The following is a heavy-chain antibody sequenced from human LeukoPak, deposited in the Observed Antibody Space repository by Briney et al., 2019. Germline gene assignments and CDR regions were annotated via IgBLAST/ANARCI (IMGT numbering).Heavy chain of an antibody. J-gene: IGHJ4*02. CDR2: MNPNSGNT. V-gene: IGHV1-8*03. D-gene: IGHD6-19*01. Sequence: GASVKFSCKASGYTFTSYDINWVRQATGQGLEWMGWMNPNSGNTGYAQKFQGRVTITRNTSISTAYMELSSLRSEDTAVYYCARTHSSGWYGGDYWGQGTLDTVSS. CDR1: GYTFTSYD. CDR3: ARTHSSGWYGGDY.